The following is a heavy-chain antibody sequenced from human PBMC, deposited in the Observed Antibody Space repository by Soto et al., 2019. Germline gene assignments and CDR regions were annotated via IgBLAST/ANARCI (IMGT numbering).Heavy chain of an antibody. Sequence: DSVKGRFTISRDNSKNTLYLQMNSLRAEDTAVYYCAKIYSSSWYPGRYFDYWGQGTLVTVSS. J-gene: IGHJ4*02. V-gene: IGHV3-30*02. D-gene: IGHD6-13*01. CDR3: AKIYSSSWYPGRYFDY.